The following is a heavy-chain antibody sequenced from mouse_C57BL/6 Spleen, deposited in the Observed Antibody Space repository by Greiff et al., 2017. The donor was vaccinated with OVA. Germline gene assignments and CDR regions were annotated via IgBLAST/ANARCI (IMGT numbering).Heavy chain of an antibody. J-gene: IGHJ3*01. CDR1: GYTFTSYW. CDR2: INPSNGGT. V-gene: IGHV1-53*01. Sequence: QVQLKQPGTELVKPGASVKLSCKASGYTFTSYWMHWVKQRPGQGLEWIGNINPSNGGTNYNEKFKSKATLTVDKSSSTAYMQLSSLTSEDSAVYYCARSGAIGWLRSWFAYWGQGTLVTVSA. D-gene: IGHD2-2*01. CDR3: ARSGAIGWLRSWFAY.